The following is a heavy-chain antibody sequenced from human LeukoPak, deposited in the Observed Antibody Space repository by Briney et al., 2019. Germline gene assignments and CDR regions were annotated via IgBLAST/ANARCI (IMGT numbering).Heavy chain of an antibody. CDR2: INGDGGST. D-gene: IGHD1/OR15-1a*01. J-gene: IGHJ5*02. CDR1: GFTLSYYW. V-gene: IGHV3-74*01. CDR3: ARDPRNKGFDP. Sequence: PGGSLRLSCAASGFTLSYYWMHWVRQGPGKGLVWVSTINGDGGSTNYADSVKGRFTISRDNAKNTLYLEMNSLRVEDTAVHYCARDPRNKGFDPWGQGTLVTVSS.